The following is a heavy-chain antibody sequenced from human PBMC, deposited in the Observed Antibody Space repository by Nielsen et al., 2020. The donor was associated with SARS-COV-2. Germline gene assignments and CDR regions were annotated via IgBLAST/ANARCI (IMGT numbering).Heavy chain of an antibody. CDR3: AGSGSGWYNFDS. V-gene: IGHV1-2*06. CDR2: INPNSGGP. J-gene: IGHJ4*02. CDR1: GYRFSVYY. D-gene: IGHD6-19*01. Sequence: ASVKVSCKAPGYRFSVYYMHWVRQAPGQGLEWMGRINPNSGGPNYAQKFQGRVTMTWDTSISTAYMELSGLKSDDTAVSYCAGSGSGWYNFDSWGQGTLVTVSS.